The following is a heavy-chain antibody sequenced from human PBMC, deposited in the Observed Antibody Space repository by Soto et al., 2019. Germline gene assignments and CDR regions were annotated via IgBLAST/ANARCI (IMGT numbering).Heavy chain of an antibody. V-gene: IGHV1-58*02. CDR3: AASYYDFWSGSSALSDAFDI. CDR1: GFTFTSSA. Sequence: GASVKVSCKASGFTFTSSAMQWVRQARGQRLEWIGWIVVGSGNTNYAQKFQERVTITRDMSTSTAYMELSSLRSEDTAVYYCAASYYDFWSGSSALSDAFDIWGQGTMVTVSS. CDR2: IVVGSGNT. J-gene: IGHJ3*02. D-gene: IGHD3-3*01.